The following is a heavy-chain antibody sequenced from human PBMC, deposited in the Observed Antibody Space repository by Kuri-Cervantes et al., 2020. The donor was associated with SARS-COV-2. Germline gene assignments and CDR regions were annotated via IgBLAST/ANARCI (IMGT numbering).Heavy chain of an antibody. D-gene: IGHD3-3*01. CDR1: GFTFSSYG. J-gene: IGHJ6*02. Sequence: GGSLRLSCAASGFTFSSYGMHWVRQAPGKGLEWVAVIWYDGSNKYYADSVKGRFTISRDNSKNTLYLQMNSLRAEDTAVYYCARERNQLRFYYYGMDVWGQGTTVTVSS. CDR2: IWYDGSNK. V-gene: IGHV3-33*01. CDR3: ARERNQLRFYYYGMDV.